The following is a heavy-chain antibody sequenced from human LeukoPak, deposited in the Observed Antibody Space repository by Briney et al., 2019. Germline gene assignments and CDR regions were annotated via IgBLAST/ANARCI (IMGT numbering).Heavy chain of an antibody. CDR3: ARGDHSSSSTFVY. D-gene: IGHD6-6*01. CDR1: GGSISSYY. J-gene: IGHJ4*02. CDR2: IHYSGST. Sequence: SETLSLTCTVSGGSISSYYWSWIPQPPGKGLEWIGYIHYSGSTYYNPSLKSRVTISVDKSKNQFSLKLSSETAAGTAVYYCARGDHSSSSTFVYWGEGTLGTVSS. V-gene: IGHV4-59*01.